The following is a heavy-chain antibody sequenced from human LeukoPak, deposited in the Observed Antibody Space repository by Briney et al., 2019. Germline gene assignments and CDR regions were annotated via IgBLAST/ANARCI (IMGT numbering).Heavy chain of an antibody. V-gene: IGHV3-30*02. Sequence: PGGSLRLSCAASGFTFSRYGMHWVRQAPGKGLEWVAFIRYDGSNKYYADSVKGRFTISRDNSKNTLYLQMNSLRAEDTAVYYCAKVYYDILTGYAAPDKGYDYMDVWGKGTTVTISS. J-gene: IGHJ6*03. CDR2: IRYDGSNK. CDR1: GFTFSRYG. D-gene: IGHD3-9*01. CDR3: AKVYYDILTGYAAPDKGYDYMDV.